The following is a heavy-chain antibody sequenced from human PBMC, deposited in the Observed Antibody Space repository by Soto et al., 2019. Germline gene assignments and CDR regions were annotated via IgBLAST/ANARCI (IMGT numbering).Heavy chain of an antibody. CDR3: ARFMDYGDPNYFDY. D-gene: IGHD4-17*01. CDR2: INAGNGNT. CDR1: GYTFTSYA. V-gene: IGHV1-3*01. J-gene: IGHJ4*02. Sequence: GASVKVSRKASGYTFTSYAMHWVRQAPGQRLEWMGWINAGNGNTKYSQKFQGRVTITRDTSASTAYMELSSLRSEDTAVYYCARFMDYGDPNYFDYWGQGTLVTV.